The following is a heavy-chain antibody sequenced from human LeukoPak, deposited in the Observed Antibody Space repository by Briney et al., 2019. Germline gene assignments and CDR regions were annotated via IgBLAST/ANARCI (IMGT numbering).Heavy chain of an antibody. CDR1: NASISSYY. CDR3: ARHWGSCRGGDCYTFDC. CDR2: ISNSGST. Sequence: SETLSLTCSVSNASISSYYWSWIRQSPGKDWSGIGYISNSGSTNYNPSLKSRVTISVDTSKNQFSLNLSSVTAADTAVYYCARHWGSCRGGDCYTFDCWGQGTLVTVSS. V-gene: IGHV4-59*08. D-gene: IGHD2-21*02. J-gene: IGHJ4*02.